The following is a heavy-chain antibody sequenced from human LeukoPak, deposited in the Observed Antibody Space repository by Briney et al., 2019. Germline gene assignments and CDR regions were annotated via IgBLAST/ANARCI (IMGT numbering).Heavy chain of an antibody. CDR2: ISGSGGST. CDR3: AKAPVSYDSSGYYFDY. D-gene: IGHD3-22*01. CDR1: GFTFSSYA. Sequence: GGSLRLSCAASGFTFSSYAMSWVRQAPGKGLEWVSAISGSGGSTYYADSVKGRFTISRDNSKNTLYLQMNSLSAEDTAVYYCAKAPVSYDSSGYYFDYWGQGTLVTVSS. V-gene: IGHV3-23*01. J-gene: IGHJ4*02.